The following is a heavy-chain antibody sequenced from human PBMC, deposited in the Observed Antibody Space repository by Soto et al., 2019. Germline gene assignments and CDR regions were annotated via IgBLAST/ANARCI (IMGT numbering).Heavy chain of an antibody. CDR1: GYAFTTYG. Sequence: QVHLVQSGAEVKKPGASVKVSCKGYGYAFTTYGITWVRQSPGQGLEWMGWISAHNGNTNSAQKLQGRVTVTRATSTSTAYMELRSLRSDDTAVYYCARGRYGEYWGQGSLVTVSS. CDR2: ISAHNGNT. CDR3: ARGRYGEY. D-gene: IGHD3-10*01. J-gene: IGHJ4*02. V-gene: IGHV1-18*01.